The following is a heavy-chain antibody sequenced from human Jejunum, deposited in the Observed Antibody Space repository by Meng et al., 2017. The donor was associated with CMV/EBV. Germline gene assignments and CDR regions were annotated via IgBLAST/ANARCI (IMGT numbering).Heavy chain of an antibody. V-gene: IGHV3-15*01. CDR2: IKKKRDGETT. D-gene: IGHD1-26*01. CDR3: TADESVGAPKWGH. CDR1: GFTFSNAW. J-gene: IGHJ4*02. Sequence: EVQLXESGGDLVTXGGSLILSCVASGFTFSNAWMSWVRQVPGRGLEWVGRIKKKRDGETTDYAVSVQGRFTISRDDSKNTLYLQMNSLKVEDTAVYYCTADESVGAPKWGHWGQGTLVNVSS.